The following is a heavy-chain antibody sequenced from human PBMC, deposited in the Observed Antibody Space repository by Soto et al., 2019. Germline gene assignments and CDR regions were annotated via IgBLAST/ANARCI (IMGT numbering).Heavy chain of an antibody. Sequence: GVSLKLSCKGSGYSFTSYWIGWVRQMPGKSLEWMGIIYPGDSDTRYSPSFQGQVTISADKSISTAYLQWSSLKASDTAMHYCARSGFWSGYPLYYYYGMDVWGHWTTVTVSS. J-gene: IGHJ6*02. D-gene: IGHD3-3*01. CDR1: GYSFTSYW. CDR3: ARSGFWSGYPLYYYYGMDV. V-gene: IGHV5-51*01. CDR2: IYPGDSDT.